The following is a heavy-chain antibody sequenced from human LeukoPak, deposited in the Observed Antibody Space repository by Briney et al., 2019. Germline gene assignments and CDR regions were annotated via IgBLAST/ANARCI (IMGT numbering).Heavy chain of an antibody. CDR3: ARVGYCSSTSCYTGRYMDV. CDR2: INQDGGTT. D-gene: IGHD2-2*02. V-gene: IGHV3-7*01. CDR1: GFTFSSLW. J-gene: IGHJ6*03. Sequence: GGSLRLSCAASGFTFSSLWMSWVRQAPGRGPEWVANINQDGGTTYYVASVKGRFTISRDNAKNSLSLQMGSLRAEDTAVYYCARVGYCSSTSCYTGRYMDVWGKGTTVTVSS.